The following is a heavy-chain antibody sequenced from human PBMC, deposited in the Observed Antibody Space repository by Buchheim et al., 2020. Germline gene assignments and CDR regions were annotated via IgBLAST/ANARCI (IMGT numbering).Heavy chain of an antibody. D-gene: IGHD5-18*01. V-gene: IGHV3-48*01. J-gene: IGHJ4*02. CDR3: ARAGGYSYGYGDN. CDR1: GFTFSSYS. CDR2: ITISINVI. Sequence: EVQLVESGGGLAQPGGSLRLSCAASGFTFSSYSMNWVRQAPGKGLEWVSYITISINVIYYADSVKGRFTISNDNARNSLYLQMNSLRAEDTAVYYCARAGGYSYGYGDNWGQGTL.